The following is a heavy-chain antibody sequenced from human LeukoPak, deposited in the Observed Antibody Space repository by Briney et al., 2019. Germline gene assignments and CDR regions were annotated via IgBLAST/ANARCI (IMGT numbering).Heavy chain of an antibody. CDR2: INHSGST. CDR1: GGSISSYY. J-gene: IGHJ4*02. CDR3: ARGLHEIVVVPAAIHFDY. D-gene: IGHD2-2*01. Sequence: PSETLSLTCTVSGGSISSYYWSWIRQPPGKGLEWIGEINHSGSTNYNPSLKSRVTISVDTSKNQFSLKLSSVTAADTAVYYCARGLHEIVVVPAAIHFDYWGQGTLVTVSS. V-gene: IGHV4-34*01.